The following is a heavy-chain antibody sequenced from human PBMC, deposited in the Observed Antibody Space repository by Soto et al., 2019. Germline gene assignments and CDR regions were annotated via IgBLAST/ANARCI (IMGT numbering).Heavy chain of an antibody. V-gene: IGHV3-30*18. Sequence: GGSLRLSCAASGFTFSSYGMHWVRQAPGKGLEWVAVISYDGSNKYYADSVKGRFTISRDNSKNTLYLQMNSLRAEDTAVYYCAKDIYDSRGYSLYYYYGMDVWGQGTSVTVSS. CDR1: GFTFSSYG. J-gene: IGHJ6*02. D-gene: IGHD3-22*01. CDR3: AKDIYDSRGYSLYYYYGMDV. CDR2: ISYDGSNK.